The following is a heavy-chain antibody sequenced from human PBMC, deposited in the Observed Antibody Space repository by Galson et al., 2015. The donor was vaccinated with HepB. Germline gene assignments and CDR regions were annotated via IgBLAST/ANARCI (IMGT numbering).Heavy chain of an antibody. Sequence: LSLTCTISGGSIGTNDWWSWVRQPPGKGLEWIGEIYQSGSINYNPSLKTRVTMSIDKSNNQFSMRLTSVTAADTAVYYCASKRSGGGNDAFDIWGQGTMVTVSS. CDR2: IYQSGSI. CDR1: GGSIGTNDW. J-gene: IGHJ3*02. D-gene: IGHD3-3*01. CDR3: ASKRSGGGNDAFDI. V-gene: IGHV4-4*02.